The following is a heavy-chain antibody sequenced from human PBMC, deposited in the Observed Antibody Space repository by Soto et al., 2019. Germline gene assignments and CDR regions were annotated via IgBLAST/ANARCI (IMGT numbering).Heavy chain of an antibody. CDR2: IKQDGSEK. D-gene: IGHD3-10*01. Sequence: GGSLRLSCAASGFTFSSYWMSWVRQAPGKGLEWVANIKQDGSEKYYVDSVKGRFTISRDNSKNTLYLQMNSLRAEDTAVYYCAKDGARDSYFGLANGSFDIWGQGTMVTVSS. CDR3: AKDGARDSYFGLANGSFDI. V-gene: IGHV3-7*01. CDR1: GFTFSSYW. J-gene: IGHJ3*02.